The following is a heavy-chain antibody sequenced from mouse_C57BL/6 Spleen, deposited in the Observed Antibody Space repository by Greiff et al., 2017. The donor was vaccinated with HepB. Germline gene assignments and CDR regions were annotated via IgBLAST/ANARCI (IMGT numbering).Heavy chain of an antibody. D-gene: IGHD3-2*02. CDR3: ARGDSSGYLSWFAY. Sequence: EVKVVESEGGLVQPGSSMKLSCTASGFTFSDYYMAWVRQVPEKGLEWVANINYDGSSTYYLDSLKSRFIISRDNAKNILYLQMSSLKSEDTATYYCARGDSSGYLSWFAYWGQGTLVTVSA. CDR1: GFTFSDYY. V-gene: IGHV5-16*01. CDR2: INYDGSST. J-gene: IGHJ3*01.